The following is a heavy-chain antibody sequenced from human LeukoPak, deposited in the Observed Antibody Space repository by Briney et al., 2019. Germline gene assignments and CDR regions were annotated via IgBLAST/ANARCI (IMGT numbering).Heavy chain of an antibody. CDR3: AREDPGRIAADC. CDR2: ISSRSDAI. Sequence: PGGSLRPSCAASGFTFSGYSMNWVRQAPGKGLEWVSYISSRSDAIYYADSVKGRFTISRDNAKNSLFLQMNSLRAEDTAIYYCAREDPGRIAADCWGQGTLVTVSS. J-gene: IGHJ4*02. D-gene: IGHD2-15*01. V-gene: IGHV3-48*01. CDR1: GFTFSGYS.